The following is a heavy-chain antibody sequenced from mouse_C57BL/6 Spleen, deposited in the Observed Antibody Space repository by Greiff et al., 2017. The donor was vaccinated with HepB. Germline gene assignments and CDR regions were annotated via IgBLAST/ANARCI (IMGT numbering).Heavy chain of an antibody. CDR3: AISWFYYGSSYGFAY. Sequence: QVQLQQPGAELVKPGASVKVSCKASGYTFTSYWMHWVKQRPGQGLEWIGRIHPSDSDTNYNQKFKGKATLTVDKSSSTAYMQLSSLTSEDSAVYYCAISWFYYGSSYGFAYWGQGTLVTVSA. CDR2: IHPSDSDT. CDR1: GYTFTSYW. J-gene: IGHJ3*01. D-gene: IGHD1-1*01. V-gene: IGHV1-74*01.